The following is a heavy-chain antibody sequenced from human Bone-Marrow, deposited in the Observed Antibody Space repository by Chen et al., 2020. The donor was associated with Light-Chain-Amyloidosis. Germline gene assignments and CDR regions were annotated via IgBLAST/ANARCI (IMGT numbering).Heavy chain of an antibody. CDR1: GGSFNDYY. CDR3: ARGIDY. V-gene: IGHV4-34*01. Sequence: QVHLQQWGAGLLKPSETLSLTCGVYGGSFNDYYMTWFRQPPGKGLEWIGEINHSGKSNLNPSLSGRVTMSIDAAKRHFSLEVTSLTAADTAMYYCARGIDYWGQGTLVTVSS. J-gene: IGHJ4*02. CDR2: INHSGKS.